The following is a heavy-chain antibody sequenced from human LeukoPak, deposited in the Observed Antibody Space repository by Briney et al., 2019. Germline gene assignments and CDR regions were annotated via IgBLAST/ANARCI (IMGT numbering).Heavy chain of an antibody. CDR1: GESFSGYY. D-gene: IGHD5-12*01. CDR3: ARAPRLGGYSGYDYFLGVDY. V-gene: IGHV4-34*01. J-gene: IGHJ4*02. Sequence: SETLSLTCAVYGESFSGYYWSWIRQPPGKGLEWIGEINHSGSTNYNPSLKSRVTISIDTSKNQFSLKLSSVTAADTAVYYCARAPRLGGYSGYDYFLGVDYWGQGTLVTVSS. CDR2: INHSGST.